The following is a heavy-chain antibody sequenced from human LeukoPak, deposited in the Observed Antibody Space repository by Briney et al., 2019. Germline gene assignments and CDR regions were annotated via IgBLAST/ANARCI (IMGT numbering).Heavy chain of an antibody. CDR2: IYSGGRT. V-gene: IGHV3-66*01. CDR3: ARAGPSSSWHQFDY. D-gene: IGHD6-13*01. Sequence: GGSLRLSCAASGFTVSRNYMSWVRQAPGKGLEWVSVIYSGGRTYCADSVKGRFTISRDNSKNTLYLQMNSLRAEDTAVYYCARAGPSSSWHQFDYWGQGTLVTVSS. J-gene: IGHJ4*02. CDR1: GFTVSRNY.